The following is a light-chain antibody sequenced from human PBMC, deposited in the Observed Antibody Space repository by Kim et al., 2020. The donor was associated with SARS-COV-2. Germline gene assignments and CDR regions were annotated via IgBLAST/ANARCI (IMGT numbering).Light chain of an antibody. Sequence: QSALIQPASVSGSPGQSVTISCTGTSSDIGTYNFVSWYQQHPGKAPKLMIYDVSKWPSGVSSRFSGSESDYTASLTISGLQAEDEADYYCTSYTITSTYVFGTGTKVTVL. J-gene: IGLJ1*01. V-gene: IGLV2-14*03. CDR1: SSDIGTYNF. CDR2: DVS. CDR3: TSYTITSTYV.